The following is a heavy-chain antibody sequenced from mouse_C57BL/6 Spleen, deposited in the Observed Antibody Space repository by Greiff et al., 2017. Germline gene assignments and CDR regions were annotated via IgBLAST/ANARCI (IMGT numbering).Heavy chain of an antibody. J-gene: IGHJ4*01. CDR1: GYTFTSYW. Sequence: VQLQQPGAELVRPGSSVKLSCKASGYTFTSYWMHWVKQRPIQGLEWIGNIDPSDSETHYNQKFKDKATLTVDKSSSTAYMQLSSLTSEDSAVYYCARRGTYAMDCWGQGTSVTVSS. CDR2: IDPSDSET. V-gene: IGHV1-52*01. CDR3: ARRGTYAMDC.